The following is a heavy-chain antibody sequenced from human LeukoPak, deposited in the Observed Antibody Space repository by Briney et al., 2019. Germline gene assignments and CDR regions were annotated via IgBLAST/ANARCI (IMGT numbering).Heavy chain of an antibody. CDR1: GGSISSGGYY. J-gene: IGHJ5*02. V-gene: IGHV4-31*03. Sequence: SQTLSLNCTVSGGSISSGGYYWRWLRQHPGKGLEWIGYIYYSGSTYYTPSRKSRVTISVDTSKNQFSLKLSSVTAADTAVYCCARLSRWFDPWGQGTLVTVSS. CDR2: IYYSGST. D-gene: IGHD6-25*01. CDR3: ARLSRWFDP.